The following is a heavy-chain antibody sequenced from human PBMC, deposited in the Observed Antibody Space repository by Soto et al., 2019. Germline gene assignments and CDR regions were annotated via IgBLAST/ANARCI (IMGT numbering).Heavy chain of an antibody. CDR3: ARMDYGDYVRTSDY. Sequence: QVQLQESGPGLVKPSQTLSLTCTVSGGSISSGGYYWSWIRQHPGKGLEWIEYIYYSGSTYYNPSLKSRVTISVDTSKNQLSLKLSSVTAANTAVYYCARMDYGDYVRTSDYWGQGTLVTVSS. CDR2: IYYSGST. D-gene: IGHD4-17*01. CDR1: GGSISSGGYY. J-gene: IGHJ4*02. V-gene: IGHV4-31*03.